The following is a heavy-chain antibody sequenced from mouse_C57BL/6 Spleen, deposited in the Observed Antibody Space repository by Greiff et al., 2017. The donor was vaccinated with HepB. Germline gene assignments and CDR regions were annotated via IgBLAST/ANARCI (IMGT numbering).Heavy chain of an antibody. Sequence: VQGVESGAELVRPGASVTLSCKASGYTFTDYEMHWVKQTPVHGLEWIGAIDPETGGTAYNQKFKGKAILTADKSSSTAYMELRSLTSEDSAVYYCTRQVITTYYAMDYWGQGTSVTVSS. D-gene: IGHD1-1*01. CDR1: GYTFTDYE. CDR2: IDPETGGT. CDR3: TRQVITTYYAMDY. V-gene: IGHV1-15*01. J-gene: IGHJ4*01.